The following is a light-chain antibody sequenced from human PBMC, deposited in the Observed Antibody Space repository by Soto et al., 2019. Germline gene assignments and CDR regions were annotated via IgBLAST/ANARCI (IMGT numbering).Light chain of an antibody. CDR1: QSVGSF. CDR3: QQRSNWPPWT. J-gene: IGKJ1*01. V-gene: IGKV3-11*01. Sequence: EIVLTQSPATLSLSPGERATLSCRASQSVGSFLAWYQQKPGQAPRLLIYDASNRATGIPARFSSSGSGTDFTLTISSLEPEDFAVYYCQQRSNWPPWTFGQGTKVEIK. CDR2: DAS.